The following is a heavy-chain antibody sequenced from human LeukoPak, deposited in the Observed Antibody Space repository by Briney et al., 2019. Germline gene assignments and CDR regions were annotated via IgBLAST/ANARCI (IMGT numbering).Heavy chain of an antibody. CDR2: INHSGST. CDR3: ARGVSRPVGYYYMDV. Sequence: SETLSLTCAVYGGSFSGYYWSWIRQPPGKGLEWIGEINHSGSTNYNPSLKSRVTISVDPSKNQFSLKLSSVTAADTAVYYCARGVSRPVGYYYMDVWGKGTTVSVSS. J-gene: IGHJ6*03. CDR1: GGSFSGYY. V-gene: IGHV4-34*01.